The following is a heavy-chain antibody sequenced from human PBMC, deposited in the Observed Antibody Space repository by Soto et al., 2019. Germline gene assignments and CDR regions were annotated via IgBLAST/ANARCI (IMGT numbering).Heavy chain of an antibody. CDR1: GGSISSYY. J-gene: IGHJ6*02. CDR3: ARDHWYSSGWYYPTYYYYYGMDV. Sequence: PSETLSLTCTVSGGSISSYYWSWIRQPAGKGLEWIGRIYTSGSTNYNPSLKSRVTMSVDTSKNQFSLKLSSVTAADTAVYYCARDHWYSSGWYYPTYYYYYGMDVWGQGTTVTVS. D-gene: IGHD6-19*01. CDR2: IYTSGST. V-gene: IGHV4-4*07.